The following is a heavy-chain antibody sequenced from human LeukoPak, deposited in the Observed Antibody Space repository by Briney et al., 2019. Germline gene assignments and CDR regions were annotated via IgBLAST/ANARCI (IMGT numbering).Heavy chain of an antibody. CDR1: GFTFSSYS. Sequence: GGSLRLSCAASGFTFSSYSMNWVRQAPGKGLEWVSSISSSSSYIYYADSVKGRFTISRDNAKNSLYPQMNSLRAEDTAVYYCARGRQINSGSYADYWGEGTLVTVSS. CDR2: ISSSSSYI. D-gene: IGHD1-26*01. V-gene: IGHV3-21*01. J-gene: IGHJ4*02. CDR3: ARGRQINSGSYADY.